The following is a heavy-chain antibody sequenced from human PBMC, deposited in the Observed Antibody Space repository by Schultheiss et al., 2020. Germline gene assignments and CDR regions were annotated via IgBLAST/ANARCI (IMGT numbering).Heavy chain of an antibody. CDR1: GFTFSSYA. V-gene: IGHV3-21*01. CDR3: ARVGLERSQDV. CDR2: VSSSSTYI. J-gene: IGHJ6*02. Sequence: GGSLRLSCAASGFTFSSYAISWVRQAPGKGLEWVSSVSSSSTYIYYADSVKGRLTISRDNAKNSLYLQMNSLRAEDTAVYYCARVGLERSQDVWGQGTTVTVSS.